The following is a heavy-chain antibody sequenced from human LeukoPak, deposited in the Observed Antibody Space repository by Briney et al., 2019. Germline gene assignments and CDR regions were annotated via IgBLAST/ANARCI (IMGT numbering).Heavy chain of an antibody. J-gene: IGHJ6*04. CDR2: INPNSGGT. CDR1: GYTFTGYY. Sequence: ASVKVSCKASGYTFTGYYMHWVRQAPGQGLEWMGWINPNSGGTTYAQNFQGRVTMTRNTSISTAYMELSSLRSEDTAVYYCARGRRKDVWGKGTTVTISS. CDR3: ARGRRKDV. V-gene: IGHV1-2*02.